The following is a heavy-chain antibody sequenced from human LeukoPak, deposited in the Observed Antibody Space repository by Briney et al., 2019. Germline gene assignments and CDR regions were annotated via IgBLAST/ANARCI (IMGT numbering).Heavy chain of an antibody. CDR3: ARGDIVVVVAATPKSPGAFDI. V-gene: IGHV4-59*12. J-gene: IGHJ3*02. D-gene: IGHD2-15*01. CDR2: IYYRGST. Sequence: SETLSLTCTVSGGSISSYYWSWIRQPPGKGLEWIGYIYYRGSTNYNPSLKSRVTISVDTSKNQFSLKLSSVTAADTAVYYCARGDIVVVVAATPKSPGAFDIWGQGTMVTVSS. CDR1: GGSISSYY.